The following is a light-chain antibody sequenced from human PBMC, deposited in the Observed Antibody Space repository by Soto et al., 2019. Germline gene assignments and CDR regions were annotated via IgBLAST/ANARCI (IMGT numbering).Light chain of an antibody. J-gene: IGLJ2*01. CDR2: EVT. V-gene: IGLV2-14*01. Sequence: QSALTQPASVSGSPGQSITISCTGTSSDIGGSNYVSWYQQHPGKAPKLIIYEVTNRPSGVSDRFSGSKSDNTASLIISGLQAEDEAHYYCQSYDSSLSGVVFGGGTKVTVL. CDR1: SSDIGGSNY. CDR3: QSYDSSLSGVV.